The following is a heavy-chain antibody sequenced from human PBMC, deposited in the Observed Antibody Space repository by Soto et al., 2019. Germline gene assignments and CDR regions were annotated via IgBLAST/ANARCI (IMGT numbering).Heavy chain of an antibody. Sequence: GGSLRLSCAASGFTFSSYSMNWVRQAPGKGLEWVSSIGSSSSYISYTDAVKGRFTISRDNAKNSLYLQMNSLRAEDTAVYYCAREATVSGSYYFDYWGQGTPVTVSS. D-gene: IGHD6-19*01. CDR2: IGSSSSYI. CDR3: AREATVSGSYYFDY. V-gene: IGHV3-21*01. CDR1: GFTFSSYS. J-gene: IGHJ4*02.